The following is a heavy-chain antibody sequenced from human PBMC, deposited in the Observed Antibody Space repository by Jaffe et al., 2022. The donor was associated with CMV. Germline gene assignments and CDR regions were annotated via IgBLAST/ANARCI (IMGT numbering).Heavy chain of an antibody. CDR1: GGSFSGYF. D-gene: IGHD5-12*01. J-gene: IGHJ6*03. CDR2: LNHKGST. Sequence: QVQLQQWGAGLLKPSETLSLTCVVYGGSFSGYFWSWLRQPPGKGLEWIGELNHKGSTNYNTSLKSRVTISVDTSKNQFSLKLSSVTAADTAVYYCARGREMATISYYYDYMDVWGKGTTVTVSS. CDR3: ARGREMATISYYYDYMDV. V-gene: IGHV4-34*01.